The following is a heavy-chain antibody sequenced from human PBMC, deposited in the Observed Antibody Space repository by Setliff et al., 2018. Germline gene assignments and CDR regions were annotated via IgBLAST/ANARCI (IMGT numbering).Heavy chain of an antibody. CDR1: GYTFTSYD. J-gene: IGHJ4*02. D-gene: IGHD6-13*01. V-gene: IGHV1-8*01. CDR3: ARGFNSWSVGTDY. Sequence: ASVKVSCKASGYTFTSYDINWVRQAPGQGLEWMGIINPSGGSTSYAQKFQGRVTMTRNTSISTAYMELSSLRSEDTAVYYCARGFNSWSVGTDYWGQGTLVTVSS. CDR2: INPSGGST.